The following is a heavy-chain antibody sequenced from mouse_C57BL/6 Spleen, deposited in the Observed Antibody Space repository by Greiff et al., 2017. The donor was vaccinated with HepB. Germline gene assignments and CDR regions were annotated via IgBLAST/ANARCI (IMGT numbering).Heavy chain of an antibody. Sequence: QVHVKQPGTELVKPGASVKLSCKASGYTFTSYWMHWVKQRPGQGLEWIGNINPSNGGTNYNEKFKSKATLTVDKSSSTAYMQLSSLTSEDSAVYYCARVGGTGTWYFDVWGTGTTVTVSS. V-gene: IGHV1-53*01. CDR1: GYTFTSYW. CDR3: ARVGGTGTWYFDV. D-gene: IGHD4-1*01. J-gene: IGHJ1*03. CDR2: INPSNGGT.